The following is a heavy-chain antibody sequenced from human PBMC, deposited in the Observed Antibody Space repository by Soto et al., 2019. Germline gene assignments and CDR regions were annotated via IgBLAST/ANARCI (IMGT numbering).Heavy chain of an antibody. Sequence: QVQLVQSGAEVKKPGASVKVSCKASGYTFTSYAMHWVRQAPGQRLEWMGWINAGNGNTKYSQKFQGRVTITRDTSASTAYMELSSLRSEDTAVYYCAGLMRCSGGSCYSGAFDIWGQGTMVTVSS. CDR3: AGLMRCSGGSCYSGAFDI. CDR1: GYTFTSYA. D-gene: IGHD2-15*01. J-gene: IGHJ3*02. V-gene: IGHV1-3*01. CDR2: INAGNGNT.